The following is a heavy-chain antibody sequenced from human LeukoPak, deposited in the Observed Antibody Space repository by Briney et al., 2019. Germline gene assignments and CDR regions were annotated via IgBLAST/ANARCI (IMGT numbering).Heavy chain of an antibody. D-gene: IGHD1-26*01. Sequence: SVKVSCKASGGPFSSYAISWVRRAPGQGLEWMGGIIPIFGTANYAQKFQGRVTNTTDESTSTAYMELSSLRSEDTAVYYCARDREGINWFDPWGQGTLVTVSS. CDR1: GGPFSSYA. V-gene: IGHV1-69*05. CDR2: IIPIFGTA. J-gene: IGHJ5*02. CDR3: ARDREGINWFDP.